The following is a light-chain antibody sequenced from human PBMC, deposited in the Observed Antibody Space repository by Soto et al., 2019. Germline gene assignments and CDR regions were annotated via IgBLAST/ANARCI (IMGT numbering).Light chain of an antibody. J-gene: IGKJ2*01. V-gene: IGKV1-5*03. CDR3: QQYKAYST. CDR1: QSISNW. Sequence: DIQMTQSPSTLSASVGDRVTITCRASQSISNWLAWYQQKPGKAPKFLMFQASRLETGVPLRFSGSGSGTEFTLTISNLQPDDFATYYCQQYKAYSTFGQGTK. CDR2: QAS.